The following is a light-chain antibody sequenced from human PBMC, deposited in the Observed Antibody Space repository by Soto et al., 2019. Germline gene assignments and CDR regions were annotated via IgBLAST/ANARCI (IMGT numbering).Light chain of an antibody. V-gene: IGKV2-28*01. CDR2: LGS. Sequence: DIVMTQSPLSLPVTPGEPASISCRSSQSLLHSNGYTYLDWYLQKPGQSPQVLIYLGSNRASGVPDRFSGSGSGTDFTLKISRVEAEDVGVYCCMQALQTPWTFGQGTKVEIK. CDR3: MQALQTPWT. J-gene: IGKJ1*01. CDR1: QSLLHSNGYTY.